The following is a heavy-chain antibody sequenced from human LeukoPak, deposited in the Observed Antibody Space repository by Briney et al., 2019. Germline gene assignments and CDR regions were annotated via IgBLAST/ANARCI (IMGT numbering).Heavy chain of an antibody. CDR2: IYYSGST. V-gene: IGHV4-59*01. Sequence: SETLSLTCAVSGGFISSYYWSWIRQPPGKGLEWIGYIYYSGSTNYNPSLKSRVTISVDTSKNQLSLKLSSVTAADTAVYYCARADSYSSGWYGGLDYWGQGTLVTVSS. CDR3: ARADSYSSGWYGGLDY. CDR1: GGFISSYY. J-gene: IGHJ4*02. D-gene: IGHD6-19*01.